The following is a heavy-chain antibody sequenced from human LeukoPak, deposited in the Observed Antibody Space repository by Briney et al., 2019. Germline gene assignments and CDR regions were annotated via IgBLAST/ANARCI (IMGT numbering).Heavy chain of an antibody. Sequence: ASVKVSCKASGYTFTSYDINWVRQATGQGLEWMGWMNPNSGNTGYAQKFQGRVTMTRNTSISTAYMELSSLRSEDTAVYYCARKDAMARGVIKYWGQGTLVTVSS. V-gene: IGHV1-8*01. CDR3: ARKDAMARGVIKY. CDR1: GYTFTSYD. CDR2: MNPNSGNT. D-gene: IGHD3-10*01. J-gene: IGHJ4*02.